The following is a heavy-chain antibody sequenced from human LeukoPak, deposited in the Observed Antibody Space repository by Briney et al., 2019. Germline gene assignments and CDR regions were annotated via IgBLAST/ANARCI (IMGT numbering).Heavy chain of an antibody. CDR2: ISSSSSYI. J-gene: IGHJ3*02. D-gene: IGHD2-2*01. V-gene: IGHV3-21*01. CDR1: GFTFSSYS. Sequence: GGSLRLSCAASGFTFSSYSVKRVRQAPGKGLEWVSSISSSSSYIYYADSVKGRFTISRDNAKNSLYLQMNSLRAEDTAVYYCAREIGDIVVVPAANDAFDIWGQGTMVTVSS. CDR3: AREIGDIVVVPAANDAFDI.